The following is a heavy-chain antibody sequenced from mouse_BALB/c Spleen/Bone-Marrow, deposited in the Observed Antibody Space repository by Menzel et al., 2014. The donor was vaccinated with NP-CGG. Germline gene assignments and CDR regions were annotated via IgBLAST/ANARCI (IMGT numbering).Heavy chain of an antibody. V-gene: IGHV1-54*01. CDR2: INPGSGGT. CDR1: GYAFTNYL. D-gene: IGHD1-2*01. Sequence: QVQLQQSGAELVRPGTSVKVSCKASGYAFTNYLIEWVKQRPGQGLEWIGVINPGSGGTNYNEKFKGKATLTADKSSSTAYMQLSSLTSDDSAVYFCARGGDYGFRDYWGQGTSVTVSS. CDR3: ARGGDYGFRDY. J-gene: IGHJ4*01.